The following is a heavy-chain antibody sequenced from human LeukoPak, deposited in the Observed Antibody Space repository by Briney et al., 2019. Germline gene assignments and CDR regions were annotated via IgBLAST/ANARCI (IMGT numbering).Heavy chain of an antibody. J-gene: IGHJ3*02. V-gene: IGHV1-18*01. CDR2: ISAYNGNT. CDR1: GYTFTSYG. CDR3: ASPGELVPYDAFDI. D-gene: IGHD7-27*01. Sequence: ASVKVSCKASGYTFTSYGISWVRQAPGQGLEWMGWISAYNGNTNYAQKLQGRVTMTTDTSTSTAYMELRSLRSDDTAVYYCASPGELVPYDAFDIWGQGTMVTVSS.